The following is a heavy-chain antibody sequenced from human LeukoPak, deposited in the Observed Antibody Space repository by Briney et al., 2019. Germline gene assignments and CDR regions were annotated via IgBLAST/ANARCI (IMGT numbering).Heavy chain of an antibody. CDR3: ARSSLPYYYYYYMDV. J-gene: IGHJ6*03. Sequence: SVKVSFKASGGTFSSYAISWVRQAPGQGLEWMGGIIPIFGTANYAQKFQGRVTITTDESTSTAYMELSSLRSEDTAVYYCARSSLPYYYYYYMDVWGKGTTVTVSS. D-gene: IGHD6-6*01. CDR2: IIPIFGTA. V-gene: IGHV1-69*05. CDR1: GGTFSSYA.